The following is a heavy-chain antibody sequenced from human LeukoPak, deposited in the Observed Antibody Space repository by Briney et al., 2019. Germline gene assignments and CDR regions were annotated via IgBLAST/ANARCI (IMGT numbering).Heavy chain of an antibody. CDR2: LVYDARS. J-gene: IGHJ4*02. CDR3: ARDLSAAFDF. CDR1: GFPFSSYG. Sequence: GTSLRLSCAASGFPFSSYGMHWVRQAPGKGLEWVARLVYDARSDYGNSVKGQFSISRDDSKNTLFLDMSNLRVEDTALYYCARDLSAAFDFWGQGVLVTVSS. D-gene: IGHD6-19*01. V-gene: IGHV3-33*01.